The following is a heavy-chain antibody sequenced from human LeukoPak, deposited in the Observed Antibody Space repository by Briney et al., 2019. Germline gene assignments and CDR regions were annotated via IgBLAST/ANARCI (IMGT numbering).Heavy chain of an antibody. D-gene: IGHD3-22*01. V-gene: IGHV3-74*01. Sequence: GGSLRLSCAASGFTFSNYWMHWVRQAPGKGLVWVSRISSDGSSTSYADSVKGRFTISRDNAKNTLYLQMNSLRAEDTAVYYCARDLEDYYDSSGGMDVWGQGTTVTVSS. CDR2: ISSDGSST. CDR3: ARDLEDYYDSSGGMDV. CDR1: GFTFSNYW. J-gene: IGHJ6*02.